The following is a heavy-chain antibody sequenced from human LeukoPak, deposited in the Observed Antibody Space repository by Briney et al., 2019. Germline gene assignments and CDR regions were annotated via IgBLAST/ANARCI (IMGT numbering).Heavy chain of an antibody. CDR3: ARDGKWLVNSGGFDI. CDR2: IIPIFGTA. CDR1: VGTFSSYA. D-gene: IGHD6-19*01. J-gene: IGHJ3*02. Sequence: SVNVSCKASVGTFSSYAISWVRQAPGQGLEWMGGIIPIFGTANYAQKFQGRVTITAVESTSTAYMELSSLRSEDTAVYYCARDGKWLVNSGGFDIWGQGTMVTVSS. V-gene: IGHV1-69*13.